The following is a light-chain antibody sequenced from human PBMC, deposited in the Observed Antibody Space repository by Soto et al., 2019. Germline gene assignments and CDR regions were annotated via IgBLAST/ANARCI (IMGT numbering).Light chain of an antibody. V-gene: IGKV1-39*01. J-gene: IGKJ1*01. Sequence: DIQMTQSPSSLSASVGDRVTMTCRTSQSISSYLNWYQQKPGKAPELLIYAASNLQNGVPSRFSGSGSGTDFTLTIISLQPEDFATYYCQQSYSDPRFGQGTKVEIK. CDR1: QSISSY. CDR2: AAS. CDR3: QQSYSDPR.